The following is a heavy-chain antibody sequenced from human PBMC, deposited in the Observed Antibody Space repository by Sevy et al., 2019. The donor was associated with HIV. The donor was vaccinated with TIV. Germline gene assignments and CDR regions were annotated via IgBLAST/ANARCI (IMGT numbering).Heavy chain of an antibody. J-gene: IGHJ6*02. CDR2: ISAYNGNT. CDR1: GYTFTSYG. V-gene: IGHV1-18*01. Sequence: ASVKVSCKASGYTFTSYGISWVRQAPGQGLEWMGWISAYNGNTNYAQKLQGRVTMTTDTSTSTAYMELRSLRSDDTAVYYCARAATVTSPMKYYYYYGMDVWGQGTTVTVSS. D-gene: IGHD4-4*01. CDR3: ARAATVTSPMKYYYYYGMDV.